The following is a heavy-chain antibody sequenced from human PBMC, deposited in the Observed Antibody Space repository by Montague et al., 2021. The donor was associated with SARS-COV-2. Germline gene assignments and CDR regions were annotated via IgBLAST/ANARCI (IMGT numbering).Heavy chain of an antibody. Sequence: SETLSLACAVYGGSFSGHYWTWIRRSPGKGLEWIAEINHSGTTNYNFNPSLRSRVTISVDTSKSQFSLKLSSVTAADTGVYYCARWDPQTLTLIGLRGKSASDYWGQGTLVTVSS. CDR1: GGSFSGHY. D-gene: IGHD4-23*01. V-gene: IGHV4-34*01. CDR3: ARWDPQTLTLIGLRGKSASDY. CDR2: INHSGTT. J-gene: IGHJ4*02.